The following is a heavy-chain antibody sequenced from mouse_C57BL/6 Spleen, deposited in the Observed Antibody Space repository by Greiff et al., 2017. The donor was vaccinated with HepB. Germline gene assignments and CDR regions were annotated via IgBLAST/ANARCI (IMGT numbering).Heavy chain of an antibody. D-gene: IGHD2-3*01. V-gene: IGHV3-6*01. CDR1: GYSITSGYY. CDR3: ARAGDGYYGYYAMDY. J-gene: IGHJ4*01. Sequence: ESGPGLVKPSQSLSLTCSVTGYSITSGYYWNWIRQFPGNKLEWMGYISYDGSNNYNPSLKNRISITRDTSKNQFFLKLNSVTTEDTATYYCARAGDGYYGYYAMDYWGQGTSVTVSS. CDR2: ISYDGSN.